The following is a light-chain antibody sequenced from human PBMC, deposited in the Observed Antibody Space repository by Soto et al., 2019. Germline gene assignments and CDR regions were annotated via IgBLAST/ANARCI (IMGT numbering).Light chain of an antibody. J-gene: IGLJ1*01. CDR1: SSDVGGYKY. V-gene: IGLV2-14*01. CDR2: DVS. CDR3: TSYTSSGTYV. Sequence: QPVLTQPASVSGSPGQSITISCTGTSSDVGGYKYVSWYQQHPGKAPKVMIYDVSNRSSGVSNRFSGSKSGNTASLTISGLQAEDEADYYCTSYTSSGTYVFGTGTKLTVL.